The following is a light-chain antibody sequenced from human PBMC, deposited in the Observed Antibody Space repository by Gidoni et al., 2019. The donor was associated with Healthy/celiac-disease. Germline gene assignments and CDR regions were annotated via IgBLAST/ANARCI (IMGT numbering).Light chain of an antibody. J-gene: IGKJ1*01. CDR2: KAS. CDR1: HSISSW. Sequence: DIQMTQYPSTLPASVGDRVTITCRASHSISSWLAWYQQKPGKAPKLLIYKASSLESGVPSRFSGSGSGTEFTLTISSLQPDDFATYYCQQYNSYARTFGQGTKVEIK. V-gene: IGKV1-5*03. CDR3: QQYNSYART.